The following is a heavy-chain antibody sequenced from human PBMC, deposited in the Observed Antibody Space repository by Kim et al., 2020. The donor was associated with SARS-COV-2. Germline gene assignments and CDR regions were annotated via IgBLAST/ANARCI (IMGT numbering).Heavy chain of an antibody. CDR2: INHSGST. J-gene: IGHJ6*02. V-gene: IGHV4-34*01. CDR3: ARAGVLRYFDWLLSRGGMDV. CDR1: GGSFSGYY. D-gene: IGHD3-9*01. Sequence: SETLSLTCAVYGGSFSGYYWSWIRQPPGKGLEWIGEINHSGSTNYNPSLKSRVTISVDTSKNQFSLKLSSVTAADTAVYYCARAGVLRYFDWLLSRGGMDVWGQGTTVTVSS.